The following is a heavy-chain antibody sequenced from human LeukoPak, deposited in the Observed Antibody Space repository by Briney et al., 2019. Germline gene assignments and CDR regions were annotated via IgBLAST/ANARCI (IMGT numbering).Heavy chain of an antibody. J-gene: IGHJ4*02. CDR2: INHSGST. CDR3: ARRPKYYYDSSGYYLFDY. CDR1: GGSFSGYY. Sequence: PSETLSLTCAVYGGSFSGYYWSWIRQPPGKGLEWIGEINHSGSTNYNPSLKSRVTISVDTSKNQFSLKLSSVTAADTAVYYCARRPKYYYDSSGYYLFDYWGQGTLVTVSS. V-gene: IGHV4-34*01. D-gene: IGHD3-22*01.